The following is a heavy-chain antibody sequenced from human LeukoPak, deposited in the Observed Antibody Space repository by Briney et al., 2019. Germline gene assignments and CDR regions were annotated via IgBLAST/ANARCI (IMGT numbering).Heavy chain of an antibody. J-gene: IGHJ4*02. Sequence: GGSLRLSCAASGFTFNNFAMRWVRQAPGKGLEWVSGISGSGGSTYYADSVKGRFTISRDNSKNTLYLQMNSLRAEDTAVYYCAKDPRIAAAGTNFDYWGQGTLVTVSS. V-gene: IGHV3-23*01. CDR2: ISGSGGST. CDR3: AKDPRIAAAGTNFDY. CDR1: GFTFNNFA. D-gene: IGHD6-13*01.